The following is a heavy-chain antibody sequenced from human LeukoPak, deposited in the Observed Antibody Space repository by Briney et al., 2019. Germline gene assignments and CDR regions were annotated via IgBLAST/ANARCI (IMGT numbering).Heavy chain of an antibody. Sequence: ASVKVSCKASGYTFTSYGISWVRQAPGQGLEWVGWISGYNGNTNYAQKFQDRVTMNIDTSTSTVYMELRSLRSDDTAVYYCARDHNSSTRDYWGQGTLVTVSS. CDR3: ARDHNSSTRDY. CDR1: GYTFTSYG. V-gene: IGHV1-18*01. J-gene: IGHJ4*02. D-gene: IGHD1-1*01. CDR2: ISGYNGNT.